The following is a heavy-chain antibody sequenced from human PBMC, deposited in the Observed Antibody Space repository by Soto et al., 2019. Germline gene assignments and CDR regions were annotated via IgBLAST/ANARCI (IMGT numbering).Heavy chain of an antibody. CDR1: GFTFSGYA. J-gene: IGHJ4*02. V-gene: IGHV3-30-3*01. CDR3: ARDSNGYYYAFDY. CDR2: ISYDGSNK. D-gene: IGHD3-22*01. Sequence: GGSLRLSCAASGFTFSGYAMHWVRQAPGKGLEWVAVISYDGSNKYYADSVKGRFTISRDNSKNTVYLQMNSLRAEDTAVYYCARDSNGYYYAFDYWGQGTLVTVSS.